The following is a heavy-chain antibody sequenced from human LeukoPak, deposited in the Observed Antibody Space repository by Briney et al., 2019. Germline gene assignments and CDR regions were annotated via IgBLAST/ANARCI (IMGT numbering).Heavy chain of an antibody. Sequence: PSETLSLTCTVSGGSFKSPTSYWSWIRQPPGTGLEWIGNVYYIGTTSYNSSLKSRVSISVDTSKNQFSLEVASVTAEDTAVYYCARNTSSSPWFDPWGQGTLVTVSS. CDR2: VYYIGTT. D-gene: IGHD6-6*01. J-gene: IGHJ5*02. V-gene: IGHV4-61*01. CDR1: GGSFKSPTSY. CDR3: ARNTSSSPWFDP.